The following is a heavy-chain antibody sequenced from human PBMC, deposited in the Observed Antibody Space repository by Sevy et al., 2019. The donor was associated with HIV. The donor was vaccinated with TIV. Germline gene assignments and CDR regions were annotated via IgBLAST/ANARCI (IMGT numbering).Heavy chain of an antibody. Sequence: GGCLRLSCAASGFTFSNAWMSWVRQAPGKGLEWVGRIKSKTDGGTTDYAAPVKGRFTISRDDSKNTLYLQMNSLKTEDTAVYYCTTILYDFWSGYNYYFDYWGQGTLVTVSS. D-gene: IGHD3-3*01. CDR2: IKSKTDGGTT. V-gene: IGHV3-15*01. CDR1: GFTFSNAW. J-gene: IGHJ4*02. CDR3: TTILYDFWSGYNYYFDY.